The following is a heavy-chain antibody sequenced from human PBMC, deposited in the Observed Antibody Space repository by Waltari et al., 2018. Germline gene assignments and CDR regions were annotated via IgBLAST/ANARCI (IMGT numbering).Heavy chain of an antibody. Sequence: QVQLVQSGAEVKKPGASVKVSCKASGYTFTGYYMHWVRQAPGQGLEWMGWSTPNRGGTNSAQKLQGRVTMPRDTSISTAYMGLSRLRSDDTAVYYCARVRFLEWFDFDYWGQGTLVTVSS. CDR2: STPNRGGT. CDR1: GYTFTGYY. D-gene: IGHD3-3*01. V-gene: IGHV1-2*02. J-gene: IGHJ4*02. CDR3: ARVRFLEWFDFDY.